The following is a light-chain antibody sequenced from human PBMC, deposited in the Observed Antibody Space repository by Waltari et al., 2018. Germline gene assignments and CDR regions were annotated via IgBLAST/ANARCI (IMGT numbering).Light chain of an antibody. CDR2: KAS. J-gene: IGKJ2*03. V-gene: IGKV1-5*03. CDR3: QQYNTYSS. CDR1: QSISNY. Sequence: DIQMTQSPSTRSASVGDTNPITCRASQSISNYLAWYQQKPGKAPKLLIYKASSSGSGVPSRFSGSGSGTEFTLTISSLQPDDFATYYCQQYNTYSSFGQGTKLEIK.